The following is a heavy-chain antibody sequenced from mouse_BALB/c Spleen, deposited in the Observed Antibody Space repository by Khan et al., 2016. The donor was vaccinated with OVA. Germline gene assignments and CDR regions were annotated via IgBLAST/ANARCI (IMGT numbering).Heavy chain of an antibody. D-gene: IGHD2-3*01. J-gene: IGHJ4*01. CDR2: ISYSGST. CDR3: ARDGSRYNYAMDY. Sequence: EVQLVESGPGLVKPSQSLSFTCTVTGYSITSDYAWNWIRQFPGNKLEWMGYISYSGSTNYNPSLKSRISITRDTSKNQFFLQLNSVTTEDTAAYYCARDGSRYNYAMDYWGQGTSVTVSS. V-gene: IGHV3-2*02. CDR1: GYSITSDYA.